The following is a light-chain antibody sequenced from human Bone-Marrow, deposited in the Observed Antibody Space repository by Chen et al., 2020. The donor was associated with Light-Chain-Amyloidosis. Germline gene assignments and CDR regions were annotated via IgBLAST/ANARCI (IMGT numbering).Light chain of an antibody. Sequence: DIVMTQSPDSLAVSLGERATINCKSSQSVLYSSNNKNYLAWYQQKPGQPPKLLIYWASTRESGVPDRFSGNGSGTDFTLTISSLQAEDVAVYYCQQYDSTPLTFGQGTKLEIK. J-gene: IGKJ2*01. V-gene: IGKV4-1*01. CDR2: WAS. CDR3: QQYDSTPLT. CDR1: QSVLYSSNNKNY.